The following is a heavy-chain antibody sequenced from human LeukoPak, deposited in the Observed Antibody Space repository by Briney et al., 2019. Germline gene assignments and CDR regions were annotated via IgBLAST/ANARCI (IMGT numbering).Heavy chain of an antibody. D-gene: IGHD3-10*01. Sequence: QPPXXXVEWGRYIYYSGSTNYNPSLKSRVTISVDTSKNQFSLKLSSVTAADTAVYYCARGHYLYYFDYWGQGTLVTVSS. CDR3: ARGHYLYYFDY. CDR2: IYYSGST. V-gene: IGHV4-59*01. J-gene: IGHJ4*02.